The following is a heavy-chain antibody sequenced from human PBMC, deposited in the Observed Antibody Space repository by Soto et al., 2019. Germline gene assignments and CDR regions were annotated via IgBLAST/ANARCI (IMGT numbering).Heavy chain of an antibody. J-gene: IGHJ4*02. CDR1: GYSFTNYW. D-gene: IGHD5-12*01. V-gene: IGHV5-51*01. CDR3: AREKVSTLISFDY. CDR2: IYPGDSDT. Sequence: GASLKISCKGSGYSFTNYWIGWVRQMPGKGLEWMGIIYPGDSDTRYSPSFQGQVTISADKSISTAYLQWSSLKASDTAMYYCAREKVSTLISFDYWGQGTPVTVSS.